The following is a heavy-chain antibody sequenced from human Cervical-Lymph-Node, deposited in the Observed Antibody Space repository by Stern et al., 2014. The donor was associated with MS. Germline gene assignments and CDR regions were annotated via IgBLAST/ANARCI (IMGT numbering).Heavy chain of an antibody. D-gene: IGHD6-19*01. CDR1: GLTFSSHG. V-gene: IGHV3-33*01. CDR2: IWHDGSNE. Sequence: VQLVESGGGVAQPGRSLRLSCAASGLTFSSHGMHWVRQAPGQGLERVAVIWHDGSNEYYADSVMGRITISRDITKNTLYLQMNSLRPEDTAVYYCAGQRGSSSAWYENFDYWGQGTLVTVSS. J-gene: IGHJ4*02. CDR3: AGQRGSSSAWYENFDY.